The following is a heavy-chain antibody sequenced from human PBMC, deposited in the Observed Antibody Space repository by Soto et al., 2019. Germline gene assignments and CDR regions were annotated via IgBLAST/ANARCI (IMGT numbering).Heavy chain of an antibody. D-gene: IGHD6-13*01. J-gene: IGHJ1*01. CDR1: GFTFDGYA. Sequence: GGSLRLSCAASGFTFDGYAMHWVRQVPGKGLEWVSGINWNSGSIGYGDSVKGRFAISRDNAKNSLHLQMNSLSAEDTAFYYCVKDESINWYSGHFRHWGQGTLVTVSS. CDR3: VKDESINWYSGHFRH. CDR2: INWNSGSI. V-gene: IGHV3-9*01.